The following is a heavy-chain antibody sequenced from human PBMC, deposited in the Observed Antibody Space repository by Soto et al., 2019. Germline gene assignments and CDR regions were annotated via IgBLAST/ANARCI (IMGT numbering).Heavy chain of an antibody. Sequence: GGSLRLSCAASGFTFSSYSMNWVRQAPGKGLEWVSYISSSSSTIYYADSVKGRFTISRDNAKNSLYLQMNSLRAEDTAVYYCARAHLEWLLYVTNWFDPWGQGTLVTVSS. CDR2: ISSSSSTI. D-gene: IGHD3-3*01. V-gene: IGHV3-48*01. CDR1: GFTFSSYS. CDR3: ARAHLEWLLYVTNWFDP. J-gene: IGHJ5*02.